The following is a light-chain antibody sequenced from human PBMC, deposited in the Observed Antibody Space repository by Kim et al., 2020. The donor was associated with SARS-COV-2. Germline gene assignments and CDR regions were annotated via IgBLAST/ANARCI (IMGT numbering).Light chain of an antibody. CDR3: QVWDGTSEPYV. Sequence: SYELTQPPPVSVAPGKTARITCGGNNIGTKSVHWYQQKPGQAPVLVIYYDSDRPSGIPERFSGSNSGNTATLTISRVEVGDEADYFCQVWDGTSEPYVFG. CDR2: YDS. CDR1: NIGTKS. V-gene: IGLV3-21*04. J-gene: IGLJ1*01.